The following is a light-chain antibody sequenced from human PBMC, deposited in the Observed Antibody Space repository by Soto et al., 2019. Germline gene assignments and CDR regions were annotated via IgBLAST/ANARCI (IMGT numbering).Light chain of an antibody. Sequence: QSVLTQPPSASGTPGQRVTISCSGSSSNIGSNSVYWYQQLPGTAPKLLIYRNNQRPSGVPDRFSGSKSGTSASQAISGLRSEDEADYYCAAWDEGLSGVVFGGGTKLTVL. V-gene: IGLV1-47*01. CDR2: RNN. J-gene: IGLJ2*01. CDR1: SSNIGSNS. CDR3: AAWDEGLSGVV.